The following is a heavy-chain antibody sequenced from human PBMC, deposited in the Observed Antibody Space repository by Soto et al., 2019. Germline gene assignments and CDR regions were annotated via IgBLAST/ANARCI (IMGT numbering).Heavy chain of an antibody. Sequence: GGSLRLSCAASGFTFSSYAMSWVRQAPGKGLEWVSAISGSGGSTYYADSVKGRFTISRDNSKNTLYLQMNSLRAEDTAVYYCAKDDTMILLLEPRPIFDYWGQGTLVTVSS. J-gene: IGHJ4*02. CDR1: GFTFSSYA. V-gene: IGHV3-23*01. CDR2: ISGSGGST. CDR3: AKDDTMILLLEPRPIFDY. D-gene: IGHD1-1*01.